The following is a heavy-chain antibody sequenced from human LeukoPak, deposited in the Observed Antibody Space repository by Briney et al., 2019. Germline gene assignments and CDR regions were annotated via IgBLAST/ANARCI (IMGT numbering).Heavy chain of an antibody. V-gene: IGHV4-59*01. CDR3: ARVNRDGYNEFDY. D-gene: IGHD5-24*01. CDR2: IYCSGST. J-gene: IGHJ4*02. CDR1: GGSISSYY. Sequence: ETLSLTCTVSGGSISSYYWSWIRQPPGKGLEWIGYIYCSGSTNYNPSLKSRVTISVDTSKNQFSLKLSSVTAADTAVYYCARVNRDGYNEFDYWGQGTLVTVSS.